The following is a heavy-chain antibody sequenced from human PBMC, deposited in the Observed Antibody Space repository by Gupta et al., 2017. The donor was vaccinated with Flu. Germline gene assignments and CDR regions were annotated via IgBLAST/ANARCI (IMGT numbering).Heavy chain of an antibody. Sequence: QVQLQESGPGLVKPSETLSLTCTVSGGSISSYYWSWIRQPPGKGLEWIGYIYYSGSTNYNPSLKSRVTISVDTSKNQFSLKLSSVTAADTAVYYCARASKRPGIAAGIDAFDIWGQGTMVTVSS. J-gene: IGHJ3*02. CDR3: ARASKRPGIAAGIDAFDI. CDR1: GGSISSYY. V-gene: IGHV4-59*01. D-gene: IGHD6-13*01. CDR2: IYYSGST.